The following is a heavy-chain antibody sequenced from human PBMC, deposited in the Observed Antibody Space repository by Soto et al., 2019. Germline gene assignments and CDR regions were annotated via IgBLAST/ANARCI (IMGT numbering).Heavy chain of an antibody. CDR1: EFTFITSV. CDR3: AKVFSDLAIDGSGNYQGGRGMDV. D-gene: IGHD3-10*01. J-gene: IGHJ6*02. Sequence: LRLSRAASEFTFITSVMHWVRQAAGRGLGWGAMMSYDGSIEYYGDSVKGRFSISIDNFKNTLSLLINSLRAEDTAMYYCAKVFSDLAIDGSGNYQGGRGMDVWGQGTTVTV. CDR2: MSYDGSIE. V-gene: IGHV3-30*18.